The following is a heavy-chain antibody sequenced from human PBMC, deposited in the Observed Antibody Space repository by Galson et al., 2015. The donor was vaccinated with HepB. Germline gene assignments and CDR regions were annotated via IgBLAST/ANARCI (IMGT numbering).Heavy chain of an antibody. D-gene: IGHD3-22*01. CDR1: GFMFSDYY. J-gene: IGHJ4*02. Sequence: SLRLSCAASGFMFSDYYMNWIRQAPGKGLEWISYITSSGSTIYYADSVKGRFTVSRDNAKNSLYLQMISLRAEDTAMYYCARGEGYSSGYYVGHYFDSWGQGTLVTVSS. CDR3: ARGEGYSSGYYVGHYFDS. CDR2: ITSSGSTI. V-gene: IGHV3-11*01.